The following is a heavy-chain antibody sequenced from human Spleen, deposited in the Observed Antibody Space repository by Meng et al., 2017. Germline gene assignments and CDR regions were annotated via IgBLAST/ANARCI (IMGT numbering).Heavy chain of an antibody. D-gene: IGHD4-11*01. V-gene: IGHV4-34*01. Sequence: VPLQPEVACLIKPAETQALTRVHTSCLFTGYYSSCVHQPPEKGLYWTGEIKHSGCTNYNPSLDGRATIAEDTSQNSLSLDQSSVTAADSAVYYCAIRPTTMSHDFHYWGQETLVTVSS. CDR3: AIRPTTMSHDFHY. CDR1: SCLFTGYY. CDR2: IKHSGCT. J-gene: IGHJ4*02.